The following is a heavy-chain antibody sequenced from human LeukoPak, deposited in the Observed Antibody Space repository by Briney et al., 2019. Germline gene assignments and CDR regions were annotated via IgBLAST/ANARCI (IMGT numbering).Heavy chain of an antibody. D-gene: IGHD2-15*01. Sequence: GGSLRLSCAASGFTFSSYAMSWVRQAPGPGLEWVSAISGSGGSTYYADSVKGRFTISRDNSKNTLYLQMNSLRAEDTAVYYCAKDLIVVVVAATSDYWGQGTLVTVSS. J-gene: IGHJ4*02. CDR3: AKDLIVVVVAATSDY. CDR1: GFTFSSYA. CDR2: ISGSGGST. V-gene: IGHV3-23*01.